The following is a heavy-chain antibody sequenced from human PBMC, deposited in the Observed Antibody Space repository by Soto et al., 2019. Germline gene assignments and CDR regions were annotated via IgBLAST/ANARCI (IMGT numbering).Heavy chain of an antibody. J-gene: IGHJ4*02. D-gene: IGHD1-26*01. V-gene: IGHV1-18*04. CDR2: ISAYNCNT. Sequence: GXSXKVSCKASGYTXTSYGISLVRQAPGQGLEWIGWISAYNCNTNYAQKLQGRVTMTTDTSTSTAYMELRSLRSDDTAVYYCARDLSGSSFDCWGQGTLGTVS. CDR3: ARDLSGSSFDC. CDR1: GYTXTSYG.